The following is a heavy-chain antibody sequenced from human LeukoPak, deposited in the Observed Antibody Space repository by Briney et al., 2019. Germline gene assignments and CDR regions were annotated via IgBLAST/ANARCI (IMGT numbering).Heavy chain of an antibody. D-gene: IGHD6-13*01. Sequence: GESLKISCKGSGCSFTSYWIGWVRQMPGKGVEWMGIIYPGDSDTRYSPSFQGQVTISADNSITTAYLQWSSLKASDTAMYYCARQDRSWGGGFDYWGQGTLVTVSS. CDR2: IYPGDSDT. V-gene: IGHV5-51*01. CDR3: ARQDRSWGGGFDY. J-gene: IGHJ4*02. CDR1: GCSFTSYW.